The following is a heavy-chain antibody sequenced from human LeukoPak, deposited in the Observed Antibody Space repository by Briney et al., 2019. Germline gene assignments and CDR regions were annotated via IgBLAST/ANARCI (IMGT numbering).Heavy chain of an antibody. CDR2: ISGSGGST. J-gene: IGHJ6*02. Sequence: GGSLRLSCVASGFTFTSDAMSWVRQAPGKGLEWVSAISGSGGSTYYADSVKGRFTISRDNSKNTLYLQMNSLRAEDTAVYYCAKAIAAAAPRADYYYYYGMDVWGQGTTVTVSS. CDR1: GFTFTSDA. CDR3: AKAIAAAAPRADYYYYYGMDV. V-gene: IGHV3-23*01. D-gene: IGHD6-13*01.